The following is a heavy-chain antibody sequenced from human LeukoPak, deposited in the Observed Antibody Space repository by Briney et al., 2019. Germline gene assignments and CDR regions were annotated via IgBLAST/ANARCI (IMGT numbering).Heavy chain of an antibody. V-gene: IGHV5-51*01. CDR1: GYSFTSYW. CDR2: IYPGDSDT. Sequence: GESLRISCKGSGYSFTSYWISWVRQMPGKGLEWMGLIYPGDSDTRYSPSFEGQVTISADKSISTAYLQWSSLKASDTAMYYCARLPQWGGTYHFDYWGQGTLVTVSS. CDR3: ARLPQWGGTYHFDY. J-gene: IGHJ4*02. D-gene: IGHD1-26*01.